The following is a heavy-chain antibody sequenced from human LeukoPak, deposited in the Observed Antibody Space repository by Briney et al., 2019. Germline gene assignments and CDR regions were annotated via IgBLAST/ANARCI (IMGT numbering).Heavy chain of an antibody. V-gene: IGHV4-34*01. CDR1: GFTFSDYY. D-gene: IGHD3-10*01. J-gene: IGHJ4*02. CDR3: ARRFPGFDY. CDR2: INHSGST. Sequence: LRLSCAASGFTFSDYYMSWIRQPPGKGLEWIGEINHSGSTNYNPSLKSRVTISVDTSKNQFSLKLSSVTAADTAVYYCARRFPGFDYWGQGTLVTVSS.